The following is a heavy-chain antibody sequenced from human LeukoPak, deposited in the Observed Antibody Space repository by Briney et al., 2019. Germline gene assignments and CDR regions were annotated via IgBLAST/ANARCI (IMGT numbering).Heavy chain of an antibody. D-gene: IGHD3-16*01. CDR3: ARDAGGLRGYYYYYYYMDV. CDR2: ISGSGGST. J-gene: IGHJ6*03. Sequence: GGSLRLSCAASGFTFSSYAMSWVRQAPGKGLEWVSAISGSGGSTYYADSVKGRFTISRDNSKNTLYLQMNSLRAEDTAVYYCARDAGGLRGYYYYYYYMDVWGKGTTVTVSS. CDR1: GFTFSSYA. V-gene: IGHV3-23*01.